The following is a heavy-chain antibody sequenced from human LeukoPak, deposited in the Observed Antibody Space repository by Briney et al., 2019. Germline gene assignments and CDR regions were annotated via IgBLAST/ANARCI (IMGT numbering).Heavy chain of an antibody. Sequence: PSETLSLTCSVSGGSIGSYYWNWIRQPAGKGLEWIGHIYISGSSNYNPSLKSRVTMSVDTSKNQLTLRLSSVTAADTAVYYCARGAAGTGHYYYYYGMDVWGQGTTVTVSS. CDR2: IYISGSS. V-gene: IGHV4-4*07. CDR1: GGSIGSYY. CDR3: ARGAAGTGHYYYYYGMDV. D-gene: IGHD6-13*01. J-gene: IGHJ6*02.